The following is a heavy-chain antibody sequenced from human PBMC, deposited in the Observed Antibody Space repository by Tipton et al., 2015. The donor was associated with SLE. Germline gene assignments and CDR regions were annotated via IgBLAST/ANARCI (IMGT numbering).Heavy chain of an antibody. Sequence: TLSLTCTVSGGSISSYYWSWIRQPPGKGLEWCGYIYYSGSTNYNPSRKSRVTISVDTSKNQFSQKLSSVTAADTAVYYCAREWGPYSGSPPSGDYWGQGTLVTVSS. D-gene: IGHD1-26*01. CDR2: IYYSGST. CDR3: AREWGPYSGSPPSGDY. J-gene: IGHJ4*02. V-gene: IGHV4-59*12. CDR1: GGSISSYY.